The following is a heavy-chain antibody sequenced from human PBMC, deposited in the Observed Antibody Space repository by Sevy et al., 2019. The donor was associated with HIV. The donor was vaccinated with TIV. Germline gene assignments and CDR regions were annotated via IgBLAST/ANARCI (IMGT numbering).Heavy chain of an antibody. V-gene: IGHV1-3*01. CDR1: GYTFTSYV. J-gene: IGHJ4*02. CDR3: ARDGDTSGYLYYFDY. CDR2: INAGNGNT. D-gene: IGHD3-22*01. Sequence: ASVKVSCKASGYTFTSYVMHWVRQAPGQSLEWMGWINAGNGNTKYSQKFQGRVTITRDTSARTAYMELSSLRSEETAVYYCARDGDTSGYLYYFDYWGQGTLVSVSS.